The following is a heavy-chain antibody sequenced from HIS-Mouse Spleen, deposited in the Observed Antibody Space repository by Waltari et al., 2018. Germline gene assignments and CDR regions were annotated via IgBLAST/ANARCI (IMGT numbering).Heavy chain of an antibody. Sequence: QLQLQESGPGLVTPSETLSLTCTVSGGSISSSSYYWGWIRQPPGKGLEWIGGIYYSGGTYYNPSLKSRVTISGDTSKNQFSLKLGSVTAADTAVYYCAREIPYSSSWYDWYFDLWGRGTLVTVSS. CDR1: GGSISSSSYY. V-gene: IGHV4-39*07. CDR2: IYYSGGT. J-gene: IGHJ2*01. D-gene: IGHD6-13*01. CDR3: AREIPYSSSWYDWYFDL.